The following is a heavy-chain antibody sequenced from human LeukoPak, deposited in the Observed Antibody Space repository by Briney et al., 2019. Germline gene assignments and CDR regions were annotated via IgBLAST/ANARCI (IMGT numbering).Heavy chain of an antibody. Sequence: GGSLRLSCAASGFTFSSYGMHWVRQAPGKGLEWVAVISYDGSNKYYADSVKGRFTISRDNSKNALYLQMNSLRAEDTAVYYCANTPSSQWLVQDAFDIWGQGTMVTVSS. CDR2: ISYDGSNK. D-gene: IGHD6-19*01. V-gene: IGHV3-30*18. J-gene: IGHJ3*02. CDR1: GFTFSSYG. CDR3: ANTPSSQWLVQDAFDI.